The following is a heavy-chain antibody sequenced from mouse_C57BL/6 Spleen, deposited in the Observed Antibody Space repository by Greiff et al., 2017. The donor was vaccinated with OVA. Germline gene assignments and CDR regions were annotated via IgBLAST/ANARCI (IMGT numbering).Heavy chain of an antibody. Sequence: QVQLQQSGAELMKPGASVKLSCKATGYTFTGYWIEWVKQRPGHGLEWIGEILPGSGSTNYNEKFKGKATFTAATSSNTSYMQLSSLTTEDSAIYYCSRGPLYYYGSSWYFDYWCQGTTLTVSS. J-gene: IGHJ2*01. CDR3: SRGPLYYYGSSWYFDY. CDR2: ILPGSGST. CDR1: GYTFTGYW. D-gene: IGHD1-1*01. V-gene: IGHV1-9*01.